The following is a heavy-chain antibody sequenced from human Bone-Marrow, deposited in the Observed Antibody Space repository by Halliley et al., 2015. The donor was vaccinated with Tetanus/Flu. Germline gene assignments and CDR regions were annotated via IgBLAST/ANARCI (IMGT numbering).Heavy chain of an antibody. J-gene: IGHJ5*02. Sequence: TLSLTCTVSGGFIRSGGYYWSWIRQHPGKGLEWIGNIYYSGSTYYNPSLKSRVTISVDTSKNQFSLKLSSVTAGDTAVYYCARGVGNNWFDPWGQGTLVTVSS. CDR2: IYYSGST. D-gene: IGHD3-3*01. CDR3: ARGVGNNWFDP. CDR1: GGFIRSGGYY. V-gene: IGHV4-31*03.